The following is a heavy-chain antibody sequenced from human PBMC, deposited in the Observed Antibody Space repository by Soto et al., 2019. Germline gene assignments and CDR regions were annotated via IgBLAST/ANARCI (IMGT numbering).Heavy chain of an antibody. J-gene: IGHJ4*02. CDR3: ARVPYPYYYDSSGYA. D-gene: IGHD3-22*01. CDR2: IIPIFGTA. Sequence: QVQLVQSGAEVKKPGSSVKVSCKASGGTFSSYAISWVRQAPGQGLEWMGGIIPIFGTANYAQKFQGRVTITAAESTSTAYMELSSLRSEDTAVYYCARVPYPYYYDSSGYAWGQGTLVTVSS. CDR1: GGTFSSYA. V-gene: IGHV1-69*12.